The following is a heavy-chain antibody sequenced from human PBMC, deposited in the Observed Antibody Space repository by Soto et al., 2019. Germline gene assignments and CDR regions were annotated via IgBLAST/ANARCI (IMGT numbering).Heavy chain of an antibody. CDR3: ARAPPGPSPRWDV. V-gene: IGHV4-30-2*06. Sequence: SETLSLTCAVSGASMSSGGHSWSWIRQSPGKGLEWIGCIYATGKTYYNPSLRSRVTISVDTSNNLFSLNVTSVTAADTAVYYCARAPPGPSPRWDVWGQGTTVTVSS. CDR2: IYATGKT. D-gene: IGHD3-10*01. J-gene: IGHJ6*02. CDR1: GASMSSGGHS.